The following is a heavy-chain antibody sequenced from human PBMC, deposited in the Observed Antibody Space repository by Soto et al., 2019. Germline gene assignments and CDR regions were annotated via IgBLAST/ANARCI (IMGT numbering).Heavy chain of an antibody. CDR3: ARDLGNRNDY. J-gene: IGHJ4*02. CDR2: IYYSGST. Sequence: SETLSLTCTVSGGSISSYCWGWIRQPPGKGLEWIGYIYYSGSTNYNPSLKSRVTISVDTSKNQFSLKLSSVTAADTAVYYCARDLGNRNDYWGQGTLVTVFS. V-gene: IGHV4-59*01. CDR1: GGSISSYC. D-gene: IGHD3-16*01.